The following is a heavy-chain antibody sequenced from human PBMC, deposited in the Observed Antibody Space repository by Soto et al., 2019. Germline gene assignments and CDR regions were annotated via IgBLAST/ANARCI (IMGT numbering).Heavy chain of an antibody. D-gene: IGHD1-1*01. CDR2: IFYSGTT. J-gene: IGHJ6*02. CDR3: ARDLWVEPELYYYGMDV. V-gene: IGHV4-30-4*01. Sequence: PSETLSLTCTVSGDSISSADYYWSWIRQTPGKGLEWIGHIFYSGTTYYNPSLKSRLTISVDTSKNRFSLRLTSVTAADTAVYYCARDLWVEPELYYYGMDVWGQGTTVTVSS. CDR1: GDSISSADYY.